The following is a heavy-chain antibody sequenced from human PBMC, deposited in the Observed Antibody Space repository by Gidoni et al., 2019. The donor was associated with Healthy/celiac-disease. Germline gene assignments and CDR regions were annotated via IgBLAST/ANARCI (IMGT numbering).Heavy chain of an antibody. CDR3: ARAPSSWYGWFDP. CDR1: GGSISSYY. V-gene: IGHV4-59*01. CDR2: ICYSGST. J-gene: IGHJ5*02. Sequence: QVQLQESGPGLVKPSETLSLTCTVSGGSISSYYWSWIRQPPGKGLEWIGYICYSGSTNYNPSLKSRVTISVDTSKNQFSLKLSSVTAADTAVYYCARAPSSWYGWFDPWGQGTLVTVSS. D-gene: IGHD6-13*01.